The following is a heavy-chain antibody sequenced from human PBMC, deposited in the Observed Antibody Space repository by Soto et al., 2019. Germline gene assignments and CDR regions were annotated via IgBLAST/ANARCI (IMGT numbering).Heavy chain of an antibody. V-gene: IGHV3-21*01. Sequence: SLRLSCVGSGFTFSTYSINWVRQAPGKGLEWVSSISSHSDIYYADSVKGRFTISRDNAKNSVSLQMNSLRAEDTAVYYCAREYTAWPLAYGLDVWGQGTTVTVSS. J-gene: IGHJ6*02. D-gene: IGHD2-2*02. CDR3: AREYTAWPLAYGLDV. CDR1: GFTFSTYS. CDR2: ISSHSDI.